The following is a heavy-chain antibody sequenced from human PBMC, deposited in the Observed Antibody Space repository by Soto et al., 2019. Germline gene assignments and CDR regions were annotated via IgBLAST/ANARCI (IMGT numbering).Heavy chain of an antibody. D-gene: IGHD6-13*01. CDR2: IIPYYNTL. J-gene: IGHJ4*02. Sequence: QAQVVQSGAEVRKPGSSVKLSCKPSEGTFNSYAIAWVRQAPGQGLEWMGGIIPYYNTLNYAQKFQDRVTITADDSANTVYMELSSLRSDDTAVYFCAIGASRWYPYVFDSWAQGTLVTVSS. V-gene: IGHV1-69*01. CDR3: AIGASRWYPYVFDS. CDR1: EGTFNSYA.